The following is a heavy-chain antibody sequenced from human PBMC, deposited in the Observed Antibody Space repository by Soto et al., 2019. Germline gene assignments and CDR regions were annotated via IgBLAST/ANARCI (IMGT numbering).Heavy chain of an antibody. V-gene: IGHV3-21*01. CDR2: ISVRSAYI. CDR1: GFSFSTYS. Sequence: LRLSCAASGFSFSTYSMNWVRQAPGKGLEWVSSISVRSAYIYYADSVKGRFTISRDDAKNSLYLQMNSLTAEDTAVYYCARDWDTAMITPAFDYWGQGTLVTVSS. D-gene: IGHD5-18*01. J-gene: IGHJ4*02. CDR3: ARDWDTAMITPAFDY.